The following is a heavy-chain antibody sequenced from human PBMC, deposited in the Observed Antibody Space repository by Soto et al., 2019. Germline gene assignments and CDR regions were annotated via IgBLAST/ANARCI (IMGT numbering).Heavy chain of an antibody. CDR3: ARGISSYHDY. CDR2: IWYDGSNK. D-gene: IGHD3-3*02. Sequence: QVQLVESGGGVVQPGRSLRLSCAASGFTFSSYGMHWVRQAPGKGLEWVAVIWYDGSNKYYADSVKGRFTISRDNSKNTLYLQMNSLRAEDTAVDYCARGISSYHDYWGQGTLVTVAS. CDR1: GFTFSSYG. J-gene: IGHJ4*02. V-gene: IGHV3-33*01.